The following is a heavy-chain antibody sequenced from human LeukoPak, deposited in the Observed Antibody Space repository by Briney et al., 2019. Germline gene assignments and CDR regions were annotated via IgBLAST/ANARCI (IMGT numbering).Heavy chain of an antibody. J-gene: IGHJ4*02. CDR3: AKEQRIRHCSEGVCMEGYYFDY. CDR2: PSRGGETR. CDR1: GFTLSLYS. V-gene: IGHV3-23*01. D-gene: IGHD2-8*01. Sequence: GGSLRLSCTASGFTLSLYSMHWVRQAPGQGLEWVSGPSRGGETRKYADSVKGRFTVSRDASKNMVFLQMNGLRPEDTAVYYCAKEQRIRHCSEGVCMEGYYFDYWGQGSLVTVSS.